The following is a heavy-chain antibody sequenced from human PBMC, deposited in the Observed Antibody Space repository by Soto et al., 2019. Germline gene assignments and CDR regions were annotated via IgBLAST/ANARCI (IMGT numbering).Heavy chain of an antibody. Sequence: ASVKVSCKASGYTFTSYGISWVRQAPGQGLEWMGWISAYNGNTNYAQRLQGRVTMTTDTSTSTAYMELRSLRSDDTAVYYCARDLWYYYDSSGYYPSYWGQGTLVTVSS. V-gene: IGHV1-18*01. J-gene: IGHJ4*02. CDR2: ISAYNGNT. CDR3: ARDLWYYYDSSGYYPSY. D-gene: IGHD3-22*01. CDR1: GYTFTSYG.